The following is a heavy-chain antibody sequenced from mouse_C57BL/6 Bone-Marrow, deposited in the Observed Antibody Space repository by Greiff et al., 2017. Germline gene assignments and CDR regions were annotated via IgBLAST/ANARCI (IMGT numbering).Heavy chain of an antibody. D-gene: IGHD2-4*01. V-gene: IGHV1-9*01. CDR2: ILPGSVST. Sequence: VQLQQSGAELMKPGASVKLSCTATGYSFTGYWIEWVKQRPGHGLEWIGEILPGSVSTNYNEKFKGKATFTADTSSNTAYMQLSSLTTEDADIYYCARSGIYYDYDPDYWGQGTTLTVSA. CDR1: GYSFTGYW. J-gene: IGHJ2*01. CDR3: ARSGIYYDYDPDY.